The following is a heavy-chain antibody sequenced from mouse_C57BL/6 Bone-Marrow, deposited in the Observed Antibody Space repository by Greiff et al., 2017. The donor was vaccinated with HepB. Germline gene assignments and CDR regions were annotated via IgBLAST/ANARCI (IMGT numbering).Heavy chain of an antibody. CDR3: ARHEDVSPYYAMDY. CDR1: GFSLTSYG. J-gene: IGHJ4*01. V-gene: IGHV2-6-1*01. D-gene: IGHD6-1*01. CDR2: IWSDGST. Sequence: VMLVESGPGLVAPSQSLSITCTVSGFSLTSYGVHWVRQPPGKGLEWLVVIWSDGSTTYNSALKSRLSISKDNSKSQVFLKMNSLQTDDTAMYYCARHEDVSPYYAMDYWGRGTSVTVSS.